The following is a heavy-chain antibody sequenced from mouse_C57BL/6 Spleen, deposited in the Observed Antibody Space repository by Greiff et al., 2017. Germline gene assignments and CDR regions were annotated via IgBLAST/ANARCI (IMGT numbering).Heavy chain of an antibody. CDR2: ISSGGSYT. CDR3: AIRGIYDYDVKEYYAMDY. CDR1: GFTFSSYG. J-gene: IGHJ4*01. D-gene: IGHD2-4*01. V-gene: IGHV5-6*02. Sequence: EVKLMESGGDLVKPGGSLKLSCAASGFTFSSYGMSWVRQTPDKRLEWVATISSGGSYTYYPDSVKGRFTISRDNAKNTLYLQMSSLKSEDTAMYYCAIRGIYDYDVKEYYAMDYWGQGTSVTVSS.